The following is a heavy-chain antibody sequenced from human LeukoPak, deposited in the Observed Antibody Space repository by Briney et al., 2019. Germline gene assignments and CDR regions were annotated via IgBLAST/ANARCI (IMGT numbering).Heavy chain of an antibody. Sequence: GGSLRLSCAASGFTFSSYSMTWVRQAPGKGVEWVSSISTSSYISYANSVKGRFTISRDNAKTAMYLQMNSLRAEDTAVYYCARAPLAVAGYFYYYMDVWGKGTTVTVSS. J-gene: IGHJ6*03. D-gene: IGHD6-19*01. CDR2: ISTSSYI. CDR1: GFTFSSYS. CDR3: ARAPLAVAGYFYYYMDV. V-gene: IGHV3-21*01.